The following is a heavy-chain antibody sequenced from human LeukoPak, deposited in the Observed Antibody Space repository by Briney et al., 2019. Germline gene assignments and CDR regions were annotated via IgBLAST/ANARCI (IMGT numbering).Heavy chain of an antibody. J-gene: IGHJ4*02. CDR1: GGSISSSSYY. Sequence: SETLSLTCTVSGGSISSSSYYWGWTRQPPGKGLEWIGSIYYSGSTYYNPSLKSRVTISVDTSKNQFSLKLSSVTAADTAVYYCARGPYCGGDCYLGTLIDFDYWGQGTLVTVSS. V-gene: IGHV4-39*07. D-gene: IGHD2-21*02. CDR3: ARGPYCGGDCYLGTLIDFDY. CDR2: IYYSGST.